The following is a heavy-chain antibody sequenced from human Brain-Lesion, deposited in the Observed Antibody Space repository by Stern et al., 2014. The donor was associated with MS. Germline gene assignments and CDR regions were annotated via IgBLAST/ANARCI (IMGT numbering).Heavy chain of an antibody. Sequence: EVQLLASGGGLVQPGGSRRLSCAASGFTFSNYWMHWVRQAPGKGLVWVSRVNNDGRRTSYADSVKGRFTMSRDNAKNTLYLQMNSLRVEDTAIYYCARGERWFDSWGQGTLVTVSS. D-gene: IGHD3-10*01. V-gene: IGHV3-74*02. CDR3: ARGERWFDS. CDR2: VNNDGRRT. J-gene: IGHJ5*01. CDR1: GFTFSNYW.